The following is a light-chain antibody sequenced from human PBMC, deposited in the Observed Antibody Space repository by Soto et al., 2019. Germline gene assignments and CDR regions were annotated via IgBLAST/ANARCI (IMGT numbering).Light chain of an antibody. J-gene: IGKJ1*01. CDR3: QQYENYWT. CDR2: DAS. V-gene: IGKV1-5*01. Sequence: DIQMTQSPSPLSATAGDRVTITCRASQGISSWLAWYQHKPGKAPKLLIYDASNLDSGVPSRFSGSGSGTEFSLTISNLQPDDCATYYCQQYENYWTFGQGTKV. CDR1: QGISSW.